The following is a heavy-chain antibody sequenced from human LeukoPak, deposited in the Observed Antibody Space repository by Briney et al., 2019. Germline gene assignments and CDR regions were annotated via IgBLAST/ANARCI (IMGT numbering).Heavy chain of an antibody. Sequence: SVEVSCKASGGTFNSYAISWVRQAPGQGLEWMGRIIPILDVANYAQKFQDRVTITADRSTSTAYMELSSLKSEDTAVYYCATLEDYGDYAGHYFDYWGQGTLVTVSS. V-gene: IGHV1-69*04. D-gene: IGHD4-17*01. CDR2: IIPILDVA. CDR1: GGTFNSYA. CDR3: ATLEDYGDYAGHYFDY. J-gene: IGHJ4*02.